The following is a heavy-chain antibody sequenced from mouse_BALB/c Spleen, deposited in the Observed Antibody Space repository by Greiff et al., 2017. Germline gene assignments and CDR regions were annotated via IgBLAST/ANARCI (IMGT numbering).Heavy chain of an antibody. CDR1: GFSLSRYS. Sequence: VKLMESGPGLVAPSQSLSITCTVSGFSLSRYSVHWVRQPPGKGLEWLGMIWGGGSTDYNSALKSRLSISKDNSKSQVFLKMNSLQTDDTAMYYCARNPTVVATDYAMDYWGQGTSVTVSS. CDR2: IWGGGST. D-gene: IGHD1-1*01. V-gene: IGHV2-6-4*01. J-gene: IGHJ4*01. CDR3: ARNPTVVATDYAMDY.